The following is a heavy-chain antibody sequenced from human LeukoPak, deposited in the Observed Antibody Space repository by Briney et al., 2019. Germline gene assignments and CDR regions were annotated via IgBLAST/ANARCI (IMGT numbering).Heavy chain of an antibody. CDR2: IYHSGST. CDR3: ARASHDYGDYSHFDY. CDR1: GYSISSGYY. V-gene: IGHV4-38-2*02. J-gene: IGHJ4*02. D-gene: IGHD4-17*01. Sequence: SETLSLTCTVSGYSISSGYYWGWVRQPPGKGLEWIGSIYHSGSTYYNPSLKSRVTISVDTSKNQFSLKLSSVTAADTAVYYCARASHDYGDYSHFDYWGQGTLVTVSS.